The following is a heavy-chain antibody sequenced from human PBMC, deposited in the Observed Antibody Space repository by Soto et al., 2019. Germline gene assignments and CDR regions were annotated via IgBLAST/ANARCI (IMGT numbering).Heavy chain of an antibody. CDR1: GFTFSSYP. CDR3: ARVPPPRYGDYEVLYYGMDV. D-gene: IGHD4-17*01. Sequence: QVQLVESGGGVVQPGRSLRLSCAASGFTFSSYPMHWVRQTPGKELEWVAVISYDGSNKYYADSMMGRFTISRDNSKNTLYLQMDSLRSEDTALYYCARVPPPRYGDYEVLYYGMDVWGQGTTVTVSS. CDR2: ISYDGSNK. J-gene: IGHJ6*02. V-gene: IGHV3-30-3*01.